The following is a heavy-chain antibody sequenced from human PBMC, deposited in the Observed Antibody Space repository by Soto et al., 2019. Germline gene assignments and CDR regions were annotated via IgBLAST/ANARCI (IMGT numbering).Heavy chain of an antibody. CDR1: GFSLSSNGEG. CDR2: ISWDDDK. D-gene: IGHD6-19*01. V-gene: IGHV2-5*02. Sequence: QITLKESGPTLVKPTQTLTLTCTFSGFSLSSNGEGVGWIRQPPGKALEWLALISWDDDKRYSPSLSSRLTISKDTSKKQVVLTMTNMDPVDTATYDCAPLRRFTSGWSFDYLGQGMVVAVSS. CDR3: APLRRFTSGWSFDY. J-gene: IGHJ4*02.